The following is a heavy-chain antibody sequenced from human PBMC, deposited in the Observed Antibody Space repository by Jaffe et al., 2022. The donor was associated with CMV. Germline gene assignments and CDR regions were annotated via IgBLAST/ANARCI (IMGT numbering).Heavy chain of an antibody. CDR2: INPNSGAT. D-gene: IGHD2-2*01. Sequence: QVQLVQSGAEVKKPGASVKVSCKASGYTFTGYYMHWVRQAPGQGLEWMGWINPNSGATNYAQKFQGRVTMTRDTSISTAYMELSRLRSDDTAVYYCARPRSAGIVVVPAAPMDVWGQGTTVTVSS. V-gene: IGHV1-2*02. CDR1: GYTFTGYY. J-gene: IGHJ6*02. CDR3: ARPRSAGIVVVPAAPMDV.